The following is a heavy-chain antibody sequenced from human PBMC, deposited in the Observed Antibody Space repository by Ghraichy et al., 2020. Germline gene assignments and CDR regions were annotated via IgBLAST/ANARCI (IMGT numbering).Heavy chain of an antibody. D-gene: IGHD1-26*01. Sequence: GGSLRLSCEASGVTVGNNYFTWVRQAPGKGLEWVALMYSDGSAYYIDSVKGRFIISRDRFKNTVYLQMNSLRTDDTAVYYCARNVQVTEWGFWGQGTLVTVSS. CDR1: GVTVGNNY. J-gene: IGHJ4*03. CDR2: MYSDGSA. CDR3: ARNVQVTEWGF. V-gene: IGHV3-66*01.